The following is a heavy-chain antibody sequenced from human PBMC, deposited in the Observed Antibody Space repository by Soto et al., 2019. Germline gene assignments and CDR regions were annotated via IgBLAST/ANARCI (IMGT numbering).Heavy chain of an antibody. CDR2: IYYSGST. J-gene: IGHJ4*02. CDR1: AGSLSSSSYY. D-gene: IGHD5-12*01. V-gene: IGHV4-39*01. CDR3: ARLSILGIYSGYVGYFDY. Sequence: SENLSLTCTVSAGSLSSSSYYWGWIRQPPGKGLEWIGSIYYSGSTYYNPSLKSRVTISVDTSKNQFSLKLSSVTAADTAVYYCARLSILGIYSGYVGYFDYWGQGILVSVS.